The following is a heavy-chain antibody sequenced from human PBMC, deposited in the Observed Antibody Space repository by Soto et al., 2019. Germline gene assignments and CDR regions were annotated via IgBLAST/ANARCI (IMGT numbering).Heavy chain of an antibody. J-gene: IGHJ4*02. CDR2: IYHSGST. Sequence: QLQLQESGSGLVKPSQTLSLTCAVSGGSISSGGYSWSWIRQPPGKGLEWIGYIYHSGSTYYNQSITSRVTISVDRSKNQFSLKLSSVTAADTAVYYCAAGGGLPRYYWGQGTLVTVSS. V-gene: IGHV4-30-2*01. CDR3: AAGGGLPRYY. D-gene: IGHD5-12*01. CDR1: GGSISSGGYS.